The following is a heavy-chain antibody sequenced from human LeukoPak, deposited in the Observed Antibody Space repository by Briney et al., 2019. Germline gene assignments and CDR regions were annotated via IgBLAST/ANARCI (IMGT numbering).Heavy chain of an antibody. D-gene: IGHD6-13*01. Sequence: GGSLRLSCAASGFTFSSYSMNWVRQAPGKGLEWVSYISSSSSTIYYTDSVKGRFTISRDNAKNSLYLQMNSLRAEDTAVYFCAKEGRSTTPGYWGQGTLVTVSS. J-gene: IGHJ4*02. CDR2: ISSSSSTI. CDR3: AKEGRSTTPGY. CDR1: GFTFSSYS. V-gene: IGHV3-48*04.